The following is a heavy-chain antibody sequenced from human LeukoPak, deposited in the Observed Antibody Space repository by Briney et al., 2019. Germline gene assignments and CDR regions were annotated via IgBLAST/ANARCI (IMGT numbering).Heavy chain of an antibody. Sequence: ATVKVSCKASVYTFTSYGISWVRQAPGQGLEWMGWISAYNGNTNYAQKLQGRVTMTTDTSSSTPYMELRSLRSDDTAVYYCASADYTANDYWGQGNLVTVSS. CDR1: VYTFTSYG. J-gene: IGHJ4*02. V-gene: IGHV1-18*01. CDR3: ASADYTANDY. CDR2: ISAYNGNT. D-gene: IGHD5-18*01.